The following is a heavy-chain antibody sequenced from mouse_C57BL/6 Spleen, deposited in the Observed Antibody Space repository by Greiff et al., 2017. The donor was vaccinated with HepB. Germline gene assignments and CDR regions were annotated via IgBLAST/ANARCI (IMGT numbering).Heavy chain of an antibody. CDR2: IDPSDSET. Sequence: VQLQQSGAELVRPGSSVKLSCKASGHTFTSYWMHWVKQRPIQGLEWIGNIDPSDSETHYNQKFKDKATLTVDKSSSTAYMQLSSLTSEDSAVYYCARSDSAWFAYWGQGTLVTVSA. CDR1: GHTFTSYW. J-gene: IGHJ3*01. CDR3: ARSDSAWFAY. D-gene: IGHD2-12*01. V-gene: IGHV1-52*01.